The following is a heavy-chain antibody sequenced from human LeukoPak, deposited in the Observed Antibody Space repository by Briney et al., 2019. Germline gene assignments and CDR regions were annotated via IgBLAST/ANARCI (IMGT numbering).Heavy chain of an antibody. Sequence: SETLSLTCTVSGGSISSQYWSWIRQPPGKGPEWIGYIYTSGSTNYNPSLKSRVTISVDTSKNQFSLKLSSVTAADTAVYYCARLTGSGPFERFDPWGQGTLVTVSS. CDR3: ARLTGSGPFERFDP. V-gene: IGHV4-4*09. CDR1: GGSISSQY. D-gene: IGHD1-20*01. J-gene: IGHJ5*02. CDR2: IYTSGST.